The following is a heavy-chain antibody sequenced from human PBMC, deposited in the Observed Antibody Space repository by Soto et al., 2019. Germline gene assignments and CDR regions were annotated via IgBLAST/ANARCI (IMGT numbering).Heavy chain of an antibody. CDR2: ISGSGGST. CDR1: GFTFSSYA. D-gene: IGHD3-22*01. CDR3: AKDLYYYDSSGYYAPLLPSGSFDY. V-gene: IGHV3-23*01. Sequence: VQLLESGGGLVQPGGSLRLSCAASGFTFSSYAMSWVRQAPGKGLEWVSAISGSGGSTYYADSVKGRFTISRDNSKNTLYLQMNSLRAEDTAVYYCAKDLYYYDSSGYYAPLLPSGSFDYWGQGTLVTVSS. J-gene: IGHJ4*02.